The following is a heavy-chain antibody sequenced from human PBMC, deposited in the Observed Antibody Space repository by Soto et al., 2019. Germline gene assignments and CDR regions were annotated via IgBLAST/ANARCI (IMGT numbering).Heavy chain of an antibody. CDR2: ISSSGSTI. J-gene: IGHJ6*02. Sequence: GGSLRLSCAASGFTFSDYYMSWIRQAPGKGLEWVSYISSSGSTIYYADSVKGRFTISRDNSKNTLYLQMNSLRAEDTAVYYCAKLGYSYGYSPTAEYYYYGMDVWGQGTTVTVSS. CDR3: AKLGYSYGYSPTAEYYYYGMDV. D-gene: IGHD5-18*01. CDR1: GFTFSDYY. V-gene: IGHV3-11*04.